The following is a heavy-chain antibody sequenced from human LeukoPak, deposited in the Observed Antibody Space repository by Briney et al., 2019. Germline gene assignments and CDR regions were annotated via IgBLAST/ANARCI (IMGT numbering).Heavy chain of an antibody. J-gene: IGHJ4*02. V-gene: IGHV3-30*02. CDR3: AKDLIITMVRGVIGY. CDR1: GASLSSYG. D-gene: IGHD3-10*01. Sequence: GESLRLSCVMSGASLSSYGMHWVRQAPGKGLEWVAFIRYDGSNKYYADSVKGRFTISRDNSKNTLYLQMNSLRAEDTAAYYCAKDLIITMVRGVIGYWGQGTLVTASS. CDR2: IRYDGSNK.